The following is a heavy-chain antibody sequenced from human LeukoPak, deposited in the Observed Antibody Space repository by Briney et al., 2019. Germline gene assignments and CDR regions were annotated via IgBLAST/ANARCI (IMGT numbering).Heavy chain of an antibody. V-gene: IGHV3-48*01. CDR1: GFTLSTYS. J-gene: IGHJ4*01. CDR3: VRAFNNGWDPYYY. Sequence: PGGSLRLSCAASGFTLSTYSMNWVRQAPGKGLEWISYISSSSTTTFYADSVKGRFTISRDNAKNSLELQMNSLKAEDSAVYYCVRAFNNGWDPYYYWGPGTLVTVSS. D-gene: IGHD6-19*01. CDR2: ISSSSTTT.